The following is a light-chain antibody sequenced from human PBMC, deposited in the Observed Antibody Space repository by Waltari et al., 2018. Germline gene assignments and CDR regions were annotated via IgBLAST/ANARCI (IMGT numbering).Light chain of an antibody. V-gene: IGLV2-14*01. J-gene: IGLJ3*02. CDR3: FSYTSSNTWL. Sequence: QSALTQPASVSGSPGQSITISCAGTSSDVGGYNYVSWYQQHPGKAPRLMIFEVSNRPSGVSNRFSGSKSGNTASLTISGLQAEDESDYYCFSYTSSNTWLFGGGTKLTVL. CDR1: SSDVGGYNY. CDR2: EVS.